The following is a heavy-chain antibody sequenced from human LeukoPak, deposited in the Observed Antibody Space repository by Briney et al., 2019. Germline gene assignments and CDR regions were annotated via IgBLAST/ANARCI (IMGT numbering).Heavy chain of an antibody. Sequence: PSQTLSLTCTVSGGSISSGGYYWSWIRQHPGKGLEWIGYIYYSGSTYYSPSLKSRVTISVDTSKNQFSLKLSSVTAADTAVYYCARQVVAASYYFDYWGQGTLVTVSS. D-gene: IGHD2-15*01. CDR2: IYYSGST. CDR1: GGSISSGGYY. J-gene: IGHJ4*02. CDR3: ARQVVAASYYFDY. V-gene: IGHV4-31*03.